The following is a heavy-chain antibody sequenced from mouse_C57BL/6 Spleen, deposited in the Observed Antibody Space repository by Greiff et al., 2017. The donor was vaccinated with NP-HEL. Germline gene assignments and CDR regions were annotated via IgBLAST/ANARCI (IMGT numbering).Heavy chain of an antibody. CDR1: GYTFTSYW. J-gene: IGHJ1*03. Sequence: QVQLQQPGAELVMPGASVKLSCKASGYTFTSYWMHWVKQRPGQGLEWIGEIDPSDSYTNYNQKFKGKSTLTVDKSSSTAYMQLSSLTSEDSADYYCARAFITTVVGDWYFDVWGTGTTVTVSS. D-gene: IGHD1-1*01. CDR3: ARAFITTVVGDWYFDV. V-gene: IGHV1-69*01. CDR2: IDPSDSYT.